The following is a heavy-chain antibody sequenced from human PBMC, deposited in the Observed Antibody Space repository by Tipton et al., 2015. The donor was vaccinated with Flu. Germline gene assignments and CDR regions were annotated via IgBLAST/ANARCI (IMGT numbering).Heavy chain of an antibody. Sequence: LRLSCAVSGYSIRSSNYYWGWIRQPPGKGLEWIGNIFQSGNSYHNPSLKSRVTMSVETSKNQFSLKLSSVTAADTAVYYCARRDYSNYASEPKNWFDSWGQGVLVIVSS. CDR2: IFQSGNS. J-gene: IGHJ5*01. CDR1: GYSIRSSNYY. D-gene: IGHD4-11*01. V-gene: IGHV4-38-2*01. CDR3: ARRDYSNYASEPKNWFDS.